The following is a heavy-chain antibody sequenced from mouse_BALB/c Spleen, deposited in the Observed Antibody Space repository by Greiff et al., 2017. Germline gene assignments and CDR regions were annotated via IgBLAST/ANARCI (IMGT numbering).Heavy chain of an antibody. Sequence: EVMLVESGGGLVKPGGSLKLSCAASGFTFSDYYMYWVRQTPEKRLEWVATISDGGSYTYYPDSVKGRFTISRDNAKNNLYLQMSSLKSEDTAMYYCARDQAGTRYAMDYWGQGTSVTVSS. V-gene: IGHV5-4*02. CDR2: ISDGGSYT. CDR3: ARDQAGTRYAMDY. CDR1: GFTFSDYY. D-gene: IGHD3-2*02. J-gene: IGHJ4*01.